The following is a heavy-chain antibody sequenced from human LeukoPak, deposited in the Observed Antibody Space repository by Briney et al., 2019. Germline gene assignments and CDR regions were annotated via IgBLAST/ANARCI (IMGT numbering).Heavy chain of an antibody. D-gene: IGHD6-13*01. J-gene: IGHJ4*02. CDR2: INPSGCRT. CDR1: GHTFTSYY. CDR3: ARDNTAGGPFDY. Sequence: ASVKVSFKASGHTFTSYYMHWVRQAPGQGLEWMGIINPSGCRTNYAQKFQGRVTMTRDTSTSAVYMELSSLRSEDTAMYYCARDNTAGGPFDYWGQGTLVTVSS. V-gene: IGHV1-46*01.